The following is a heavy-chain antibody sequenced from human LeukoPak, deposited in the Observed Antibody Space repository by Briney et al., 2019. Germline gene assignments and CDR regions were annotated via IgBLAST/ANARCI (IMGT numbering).Heavy chain of an antibody. CDR2: INHSGST. D-gene: IGHD3-22*01. V-gene: IGHV4-34*01. CDR1: GGSFNNYY. Sequence: ASETLSLTCAVYGGSFNNYYWSWIRQPPGKGLEWIGEINHSGSTNYNPSLKSRVTISVDTSKNQFSLKLSSVTAADTAVYYCARRSSGYSYWGQGTLVTVSS. CDR3: ARRSSGYSY. J-gene: IGHJ4*02.